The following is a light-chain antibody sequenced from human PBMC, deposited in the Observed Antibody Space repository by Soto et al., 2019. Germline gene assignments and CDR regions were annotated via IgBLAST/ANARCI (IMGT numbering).Light chain of an antibody. J-gene: IGLJ2*01. CDR2: KDT. CDR3: YSAADNIGV. V-gene: IGLV3-27*01. CDR1: VLADKY. Sequence: SYELTQPASVSVSPGQTARLTCSGDVLADKYVRWFQQRPGQAPVLVIHKDTKRPSGIPERFSGSSSGTTVTLTISGAQVEDEAEYYFYSAADNIGVFVGGTKRTV.